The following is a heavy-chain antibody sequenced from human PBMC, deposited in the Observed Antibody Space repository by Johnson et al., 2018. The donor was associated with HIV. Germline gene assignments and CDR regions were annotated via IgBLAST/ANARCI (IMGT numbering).Heavy chain of an antibody. CDR3: AVGERPGPSGAFDI. V-gene: IGHV3-30-3*01. CDR1: GFTFSTEA. CDR2: VSYDGSNK. Sequence: QLVESGGGVVQPGRSLRLSCAASGFTFSTEALHWVRQAPGKGLEWVAGVSYDGSNKYYAASVKGRFTISRDNSKNPLYLQMNSLIAEDTAVYYCAVGERPGPSGAFDIWGQGTMVTVSS. J-gene: IGHJ3*02. D-gene: IGHD1-1*01.